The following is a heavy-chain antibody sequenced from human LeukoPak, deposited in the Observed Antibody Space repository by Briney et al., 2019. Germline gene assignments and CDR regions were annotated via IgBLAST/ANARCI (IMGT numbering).Heavy chain of an antibody. D-gene: IGHD3-10*01. J-gene: IGHJ5*02. V-gene: IGHV3-21*01. Sequence: GGSLRLSCAASGFTLSSYSMNWVRQAPGKGLEWVSSISSSSSYIYYADSVKGRFTISRVNAKNSLYLQMNSLRAEDTAVYYCARGGGGGHVLWFGRGDWFDPWGQGTLVTVSS. CDR1: GFTLSSYS. CDR2: ISSSSSYI. CDR3: ARGGGGGHVLWFGRGDWFDP.